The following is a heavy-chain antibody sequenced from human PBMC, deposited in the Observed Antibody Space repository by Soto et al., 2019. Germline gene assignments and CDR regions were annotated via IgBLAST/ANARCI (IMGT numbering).Heavy chain of an antibody. CDR1: GYIFVNYG. V-gene: IGHV1-18*01. Sequence: QVQLVQSGDEVRKPGSSVKVSCKASGYIFVNYGIACVRQAPGQWLELMGWISPYSGNTHYASKVQGRLTMTTDTSPSTAYMDLGSLTAGYTAVYYCAMVDNYVTPTPQDVWRQGTTVTVSS. J-gene: IGHJ6*02. CDR2: ISPYSGNT. CDR3: AMVDNYVTPTPQDV. D-gene: IGHD3-16*01.